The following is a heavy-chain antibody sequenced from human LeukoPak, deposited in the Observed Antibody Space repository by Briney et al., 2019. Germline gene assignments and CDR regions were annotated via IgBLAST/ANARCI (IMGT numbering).Heavy chain of an antibody. CDR1: GWSFSGYY. J-gene: IGHJ5*02. V-gene: IGHV4-34*01. CDR2: INHSGST. CDR3: AITSLRTSSRWAYNWFDP. Sequence: SETLSLTCAVYGWSFSGYYWSWIRQPPGKGLEWIGEINHSGSTNYNPSLKSRVTISVDTSKNQFSLKLSSVTAADTAVYYCAITSLRTSSRWAYNWFDPWGQGTLVTVSS. D-gene: IGHD6-13*01.